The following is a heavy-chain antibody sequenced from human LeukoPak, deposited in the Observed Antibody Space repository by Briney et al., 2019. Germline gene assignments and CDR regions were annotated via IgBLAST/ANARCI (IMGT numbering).Heavy chain of an antibody. CDR3: AKCARSGGACYDAFDL. CDR1: GFTLSNYA. CDR2: IAGNGNT. D-gene: IGHD2-15*01. Sequence: GSLRLSCAASGFTLSNYALAWVRQASGTGLEWVSIIAGNGNTYYADSVKGRFTISRDDSKSTLYLQMNSLRPGDTAVYYCAKCARSGGACYDAFDLWGQGTMVTVSS. J-gene: IGHJ3*01. V-gene: IGHV3-23*01.